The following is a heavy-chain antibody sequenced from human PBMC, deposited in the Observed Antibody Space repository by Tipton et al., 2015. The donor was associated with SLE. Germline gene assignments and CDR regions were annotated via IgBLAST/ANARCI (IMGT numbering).Heavy chain of an antibody. J-gene: IGHJ4*02. CDR3: AKGWIQLWLGYFDY. CDR2: IWYDGSNK. CDR1: GFTFSSYG. D-gene: IGHD5-18*01. Sequence: SLRLSCAASGFTFSSYGMHWVRQAPGKGLEWVAVIWYDGSNKYYADSVKGRFTISRDNSKNTLYLQMNSLRAEDTAVYYCAKGWIQLWLGYFDYWGQGTLVTVSS. V-gene: IGHV3-33*06.